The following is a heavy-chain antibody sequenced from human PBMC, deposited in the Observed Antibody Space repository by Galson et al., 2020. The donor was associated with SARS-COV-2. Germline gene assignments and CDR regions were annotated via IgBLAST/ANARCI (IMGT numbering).Heavy chain of an antibody. V-gene: IGHV6-1*01. CDR1: GDSVSSNSAA. Sequence: SETLSLTCAISGDSVSSNSAAWNWIRQSPSRGLEWLGRTYYRSKWYNDYAVSVKSRITINPDTSKNQFSLQLNSVTPEDTAVYYCAREVRFLEWLSFSDYYYSMDVWGQGTTVTVAS. J-gene: IGHJ6*02. CDR3: AREVRFLEWLSFSDYYYSMDV. D-gene: IGHD3-3*01. CDR2: TYYRSKWYN.